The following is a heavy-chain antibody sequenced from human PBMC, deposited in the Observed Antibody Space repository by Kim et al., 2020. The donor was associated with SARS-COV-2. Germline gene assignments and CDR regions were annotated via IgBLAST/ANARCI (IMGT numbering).Heavy chain of an antibody. CDR3: ARGNVDTAMVIYDY. CDR2: INHSGST. J-gene: IGHJ4*02. D-gene: IGHD5-18*01. V-gene: IGHV4-34*01. CDR1: GGSFSGYY. Sequence: LETLSLTCAVYGGSFSGYYWSWIRQPPGKGLEWIGEINHSGSTNYNPSLKSRVTISVDTSKNQFSLKLSSVTAADTAVYYCARGNVDTAMVIYDYWGQGTLVTVSS.